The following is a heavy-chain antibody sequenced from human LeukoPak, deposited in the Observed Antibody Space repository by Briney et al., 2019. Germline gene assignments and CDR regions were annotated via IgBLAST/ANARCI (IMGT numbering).Heavy chain of an antibody. CDR2: MRYDGSNK. CDR3: AKETYDYVWGSYRYYFDY. Sequence: GGSLRLSCAASGFTFSSYGMHWVRQAPGKGLEWVAFMRYDGSNKYYADSVKGRFTISRDNSKNTLYLQMNSLRAEDTAVYYCAKETYDYVWGSYRYYFDYWGQGTLVTVSS. V-gene: IGHV3-30*02. J-gene: IGHJ4*02. CDR1: GFTFSSYG. D-gene: IGHD3-16*02.